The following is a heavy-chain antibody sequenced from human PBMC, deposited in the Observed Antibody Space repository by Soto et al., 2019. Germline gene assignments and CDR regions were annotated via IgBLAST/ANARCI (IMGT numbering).Heavy chain of an antibody. CDR3: TRDSYDSSGYYYDVFDY. V-gene: IGHV3-7*01. J-gene: IGHJ4*02. CDR1: GFTFSSHW. CDR2: IKVDGSEK. Sequence: PGGSLRLSCAASGFTFSSHWMSWVRQAPGKGLEWVANIKVDGSEKYYVDSVRGRFSISRDNAKDSLYLQTNSLRAEDTAVYYCTRDSYDSSGYYYDVFDYWGQGT. D-gene: IGHD3-22*01.